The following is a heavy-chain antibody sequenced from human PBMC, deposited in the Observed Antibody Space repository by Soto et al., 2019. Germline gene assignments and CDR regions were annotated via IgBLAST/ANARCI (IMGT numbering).Heavy chain of an antibody. D-gene: IGHD6-25*01. CDR1: GDSISDYY. V-gene: IGHV4-59*01. CDR2: IYYSGTT. CDR3: AREGGYNQVFDY. Sequence: PSETLSLTCTVSGDSISDYYWNWIRQPPGKGLEWIGHIYYSGTTQYNPSLKSRVTISVDTSKNQFSLKLSSVTAADTAVYYCAREGGYNQVFDYWGQGTLVTVSS. J-gene: IGHJ4*02.